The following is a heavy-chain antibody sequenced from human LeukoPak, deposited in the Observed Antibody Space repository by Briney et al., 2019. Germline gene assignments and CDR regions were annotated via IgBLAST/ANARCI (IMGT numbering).Heavy chain of an antibody. D-gene: IGHD3-9*01. Sequence: PGGSLRLSCAASGFTFSSYSMNWVRQAPGKGLEWVSSITGGGDYIYYADSVKGRFTISRDNSKNTLYLQMNSLRAEDTAVYYCPMPAQPTYYDILTGDYSDYFDYWGQGTLVTVSS. J-gene: IGHJ4*02. CDR3: PMPAQPTYYDILTGDYSDYFDY. CDR2: ITGGGDYI. CDR1: GFTFSSYS. V-gene: IGHV3-21*04.